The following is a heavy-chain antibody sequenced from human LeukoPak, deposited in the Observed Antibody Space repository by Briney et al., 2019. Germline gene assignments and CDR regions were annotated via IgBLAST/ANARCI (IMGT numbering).Heavy chain of an antibody. J-gene: IGHJ4*02. V-gene: IGHV4-38-2*02. D-gene: IGHD1-26*01. Sequence: PSETLSLTCTVSGYSISSGYYWGWIRQPPGNGLEWIGSIYHSGSTYSNPSLKSRVTISVDTSKNLFSLKLSSVTAADTAVYYCARVRYGGNYYYFDYWGREPWSPSPQ. CDR1: GYSISSGYY. CDR3: ARVRYGGNYYYFDY. CDR2: IYHSGST.